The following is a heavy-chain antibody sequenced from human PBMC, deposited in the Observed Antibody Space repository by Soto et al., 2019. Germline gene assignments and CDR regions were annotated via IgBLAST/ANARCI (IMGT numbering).Heavy chain of an antibody. V-gene: IGHV4-34*01. CDR1: GGFVSSGSYY. CDR3: ACVERGTVTTVVDAFDI. D-gene: IGHD1-1*01. Sequence: QVQLQQWGAGLLKHSETLSLTCAVYGGFVSSGSYYWSWIRQPPGKGLEWIGEMSHSGGTHFNPSLKCRVTISVDTYKHQFSLNIYAVTAADTALYYCACVERGTVTTVVDAFDIWGPGTMVTVSS. CDR2: MSHSGGT. J-gene: IGHJ3*02.